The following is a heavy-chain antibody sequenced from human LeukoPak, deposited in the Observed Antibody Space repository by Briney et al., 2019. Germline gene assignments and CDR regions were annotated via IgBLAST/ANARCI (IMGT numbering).Heavy chain of an antibody. Sequence: SETLSLTCAVYGGSFSGYYWSWIRQPPGKGLEWIGEINHSGSTNYNPSLKSRVTISVDTSKNQFSLKLSSVTAADTAVYYCAKAGRLAAAGTLDYWGQGTLVTVSS. D-gene: IGHD6-13*01. CDR1: GGSFSGYY. CDR3: AKAGRLAAAGTLDY. J-gene: IGHJ4*02. V-gene: IGHV4-34*01. CDR2: INHSGST.